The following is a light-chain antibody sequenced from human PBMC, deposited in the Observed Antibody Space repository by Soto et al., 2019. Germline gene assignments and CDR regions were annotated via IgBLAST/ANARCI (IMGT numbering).Light chain of an antibody. CDR2: GTS. Sequence: EVVVTQSPGTLSLSPGQRATLSCRASQSISNNHLGWYQQKPGQAPRLLIYGTSTRATGITDRFSGSGSGTDFTLTISRLEPEDFAVYYCQYYGTTVTFGGGTKLEIK. CDR1: QSISNNH. J-gene: IGKJ4*01. V-gene: IGKV3-20*01. CDR3: QYYGTTVT.